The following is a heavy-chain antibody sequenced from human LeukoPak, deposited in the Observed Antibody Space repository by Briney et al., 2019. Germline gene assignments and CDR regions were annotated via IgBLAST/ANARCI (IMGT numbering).Heavy chain of an antibody. CDR2: ISSSGSTI. Sequence: GGSLRLSCAASGFTFSNAWMSWVRQAPGKGLEWVSYISSSGSTIYYADSVKGRFTSSRDNVKNSLYLQMNSLRAEDTAVYYCVRQYYYGSGSYLWAPDYWGQGTLVTVSS. V-gene: IGHV3-11*04. D-gene: IGHD3-10*01. J-gene: IGHJ4*02. CDR3: VRQYYYGSGSYLWAPDY. CDR1: GFTFSNAW.